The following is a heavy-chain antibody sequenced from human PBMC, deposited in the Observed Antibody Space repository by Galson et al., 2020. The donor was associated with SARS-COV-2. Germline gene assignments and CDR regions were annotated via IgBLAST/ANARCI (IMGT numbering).Heavy chain of an antibody. Sequence: SETLSLTCTVSGGSISSGGYYWSWIRPHPGQGLEWNGYIYYSGSTYYNPSLKSRVTISVDTSKNLFTLKLSTVTAAATAVYYCARAFEAYGMDVWGQGTTVTVSS. V-gene: IGHV4-31*03. CDR2: IYYSGST. J-gene: IGHJ6*02. CDR3: ARAFEAYGMDV. CDR1: GGSISSGGYY.